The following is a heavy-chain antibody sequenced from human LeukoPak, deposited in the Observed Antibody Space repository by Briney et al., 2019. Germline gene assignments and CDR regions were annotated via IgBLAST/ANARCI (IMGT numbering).Heavy chain of an antibody. J-gene: IGHJ6*04. D-gene: IGHD4-11*01. CDR2: IYTSGST. V-gene: IGHV4-4*09. Sequence: PSETLSLTCTVSGGSISSYYWSWIRQPPGKGLEWIGYIYTSGSTNHNPSLKSRVTISVDTSKNQFSLKLSSVTAADTAVYYCASSGTTVSLDVWGKGTTVTVSS. CDR1: GGSISSYY. CDR3: ASSGTTVSLDV.